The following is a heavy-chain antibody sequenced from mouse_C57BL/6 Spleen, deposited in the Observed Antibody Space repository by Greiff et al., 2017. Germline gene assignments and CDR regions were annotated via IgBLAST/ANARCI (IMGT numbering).Heavy chain of an antibody. D-gene: IGHD2-2*01. CDR1: GYTFTSYG. J-gene: IGHJ2*01. Sequence: QVQLQQPGAELVKPGASVKLSCKASGYTFTSYGMHWVKQRPGQGLEWIGMIHPNSGSTNYNEKFKSKATLTVDKSSSTAYMQLSSLTSEDSAVYYCARFGGYASAFDYWGQVTTLTVSS. CDR3: ARFGGYASAFDY. V-gene: IGHV1-64*01. CDR2: IHPNSGST.